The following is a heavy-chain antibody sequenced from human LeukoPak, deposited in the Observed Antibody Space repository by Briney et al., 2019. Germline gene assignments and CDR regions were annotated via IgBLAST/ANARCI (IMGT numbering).Heavy chain of an antibody. CDR2: INHSGST. CDR1: GGSFSGYY. D-gene: IGHD5-12*01. J-gene: IGHJ4*02. CDR3: ARPHEGGYTDY. Sequence: SETLSLTCAVYGGSFSGYYWSWIRQPPGKGLEWIGEINHSGSTNYNPSLKSRVTISVDTSKNQFSLKLSSVTAADTAVYYCARPHEGGYTDYWGQGTLVTVSS. V-gene: IGHV4-34*01.